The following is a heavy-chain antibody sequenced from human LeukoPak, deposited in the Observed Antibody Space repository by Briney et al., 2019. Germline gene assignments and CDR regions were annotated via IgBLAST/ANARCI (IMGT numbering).Heavy chain of an antibody. CDR1: GYSFTRNW. Sequence: GESLQISCKGSGYSFTRNWSGWVRQMPGKGLEWMGIIFPGDSDTRYRPSFQGQVTILSDKTMNTAYLQRSSLKASDTAMYYCALYFDTYYFDYWGQGTLVTVSS. CDR3: ALYFDTYYFDY. J-gene: IGHJ4*02. D-gene: IGHD2-2*02. V-gene: IGHV5-51*01. CDR2: IFPGDSDT.